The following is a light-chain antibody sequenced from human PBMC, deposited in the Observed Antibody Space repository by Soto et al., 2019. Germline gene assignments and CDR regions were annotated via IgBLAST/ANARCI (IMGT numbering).Light chain of an antibody. CDR2: NAS. V-gene: IGKV1-5*03. CDR1: QCLNSW. CDR3: LQYKTYDV. J-gene: IGKJ4*01. Sequence: EISMTQSPSTLSASIGDRVTITCRASQCLNSWLAWYQQKPGKAPKHHIDNASSLESGVPLSVSVSGSVTECTLTIISLQSDEFATYNGLQYKTYDVVGGGTKVDI.